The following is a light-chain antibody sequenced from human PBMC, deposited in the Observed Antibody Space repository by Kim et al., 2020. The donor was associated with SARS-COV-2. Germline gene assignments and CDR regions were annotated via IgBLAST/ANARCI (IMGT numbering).Light chain of an antibody. CDR3: TTWDDSLNGPV. CDR1: SSNIGGNA. CDR2: TNN. V-gene: IGLV1-44*01. J-gene: IGLJ3*02. Sequence: QSVLTQPPSGSGTPGQRVTISCSGSSSNIGGNAVNWYQQVPGTAPKLLIYTNNQRPSGVPDRFSGSKSGTSASLAIGGLQSEDEADYYCTTWDDSLNGPVFGGGTQLTVL.